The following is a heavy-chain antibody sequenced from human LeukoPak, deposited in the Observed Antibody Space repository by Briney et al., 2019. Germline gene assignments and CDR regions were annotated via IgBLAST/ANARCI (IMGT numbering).Heavy chain of an antibody. CDR3: ANIIRKYTSGYYYFDY. Sequence: LTVSKYGRVWLRDPPGMELKWVAAISFDGNNEYYADSVKGRFTISRDNSKNTLYLQMNSLRAEDTAVYYCANIIRKYTSGYYYFDYWGQGTLVTVSS. CDR1: LTVSKYG. CDR2: ISFDGNNE. D-gene: IGHD6-25*01. J-gene: IGHJ4*02. V-gene: IGHV3-30-3*02.